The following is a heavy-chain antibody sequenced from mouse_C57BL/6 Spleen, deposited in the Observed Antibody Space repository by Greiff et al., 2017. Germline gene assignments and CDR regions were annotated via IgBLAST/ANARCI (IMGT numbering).Heavy chain of an antibody. CDR2: IYPGSGST. Sequence: VQLQQPGAELVKPGASVKMSCKASGYTFTSYWITWVKQRPGQGLEWIGDIYPGSGSTNYNEKFKSKATLTVDTSSSTAYMQLSSLTSEDSAVYYCARQGQLRPAWFAYWGQGTLVTVSA. D-gene: IGHD3-2*02. J-gene: IGHJ3*01. CDR1: GYTFTSYW. V-gene: IGHV1-55*01. CDR3: ARQGQLRPAWFAY.